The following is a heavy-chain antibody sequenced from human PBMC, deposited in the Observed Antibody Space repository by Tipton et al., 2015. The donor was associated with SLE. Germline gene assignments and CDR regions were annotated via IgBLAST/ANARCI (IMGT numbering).Heavy chain of an antibody. D-gene: IGHD1-26*01. CDR1: GFTFSSYG. Sequence: SLRLSCAASGFTFSSYGMHWVRQVPGKWLEWVAFIRYDGSNKYYADSVKGRFTISRDNSKNTLYLQMNSLRAEDTAVYYCAKDGGYSGSYYFDYWGQGTLVTVSS. J-gene: IGHJ4*02. V-gene: IGHV3-30*02. CDR2: IRYDGSNK. CDR3: AKDGGYSGSYYFDY.